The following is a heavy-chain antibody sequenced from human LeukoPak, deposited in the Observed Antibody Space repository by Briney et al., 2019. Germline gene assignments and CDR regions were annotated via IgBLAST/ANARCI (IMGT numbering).Heavy chain of an antibody. V-gene: IGHV5-51*01. CDR1: GYSFTSYW. CDR3: ARFSPSMADTAMDVYGMDV. J-gene: IGHJ6*02. CDR2: IYPGDSDT. D-gene: IGHD5-18*01. Sequence: GESLKISCKGSGYSFTSYWIGWVRQMPGKGLEWMGIIYPGDSDTRYSPSFQGQITISADKSISTAYLQWSSLKASDTAMSYCARFSPSMADTAMDVYGMDVWGQGTTVTVSS.